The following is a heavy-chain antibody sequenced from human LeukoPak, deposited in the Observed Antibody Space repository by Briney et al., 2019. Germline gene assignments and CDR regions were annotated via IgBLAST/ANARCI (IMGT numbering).Heavy chain of an antibody. Sequence: ASVTVSCKASGYTFTDYYIHWVRQAPGQGLEWMGWINPNSGGTTYAQKFQGRVTMTRDTSFSTAYMELSRLGSDDTAVYFCARDIWNQRFIYYWGQGTLVTVSS. J-gene: IGHJ4*02. CDR1: GYTFTDYY. D-gene: IGHD1-14*01. V-gene: IGHV1-2*02. CDR2: INPNSGGT. CDR3: ARDIWNQRFIYY.